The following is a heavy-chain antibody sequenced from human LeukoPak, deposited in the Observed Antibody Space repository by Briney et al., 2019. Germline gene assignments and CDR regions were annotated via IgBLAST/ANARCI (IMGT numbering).Heavy chain of an antibody. J-gene: IGHJ4*02. V-gene: IGHV4-59*08. CDR2: IYYSGST. CDR3: ARVGPRRYCSSTSCYVDY. Sequence: PSETLSLTCTVSGGSISSYYWSWIRQPPGKGLEWIAYIYYSGSTSYNPSLKSRVTISVDSSKNQLSLKMSSVTAADTAVYYCARVGPRRYCSSTSCYVDYWGQGTLVTVSS. CDR1: GGSISSYY. D-gene: IGHD2-2*01.